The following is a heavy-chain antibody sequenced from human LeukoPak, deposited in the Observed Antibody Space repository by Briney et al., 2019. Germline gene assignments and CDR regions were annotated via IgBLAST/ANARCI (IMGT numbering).Heavy chain of an antibody. Sequence: SGGSLRLSCAASGFTFSSYAMSWARQAPGKGLEWVSAISGSGGSTYYADSVKGRFTISRDNSKNTLYLQMNSLRAEDTAVYCCLAGTERIDYWGQGTLVTVSS. CDR2: ISGSGGST. D-gene: IGHD6-19*01. J-gene: IGHJ4*02. V-gene: IGHV3-23*01. CDR1: GFTFSSYA. CDR3: LAGTERIDY.